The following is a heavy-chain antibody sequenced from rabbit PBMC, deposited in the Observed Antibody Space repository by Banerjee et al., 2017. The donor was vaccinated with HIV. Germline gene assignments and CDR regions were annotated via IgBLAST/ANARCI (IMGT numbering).Heavy chain of an antibody. CDR1: RFSFSDIYV. CDR3: ARDPFGRSSGYWNL. CDR2: INPDSGSA. V-gene: IGHV1S40*01. J-gene: IGHJ4*01. D-gene: IGHD1-1*01. Sequence: QSLEESGGDLVKPGASLTLTCTASRFSFSDIYVMCWVRQAPGKGLEWIGCINPDSGSAYYASWAKGRFTISTTSSTTVTLQMTSLTAADTATYFCARDPFGRSSGYWNLWGPGTLVTVS.